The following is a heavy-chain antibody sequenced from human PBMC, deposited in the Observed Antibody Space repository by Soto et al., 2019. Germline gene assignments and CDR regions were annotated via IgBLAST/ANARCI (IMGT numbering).Heavy chain of an antibody. CDR2: IYHSGST. CDR1: GGSISSSNW. CDR3: XRVGGGWTGYYGYGMDV. Sequence: SETLSLTCVVSGGSISSSNWWSWVRQPPGKGLEWIGEIYHSGSTNYNPSLKSRVTISVDKSKNQFSLNLTSVTAADTAVYYCXRVGGGWTGYYGYGMDVWGQGTTVTVSS. D-gene: IGHD3-9*01. V-gene: IGHV4-4*02. J-gene: IGHJ6*02.